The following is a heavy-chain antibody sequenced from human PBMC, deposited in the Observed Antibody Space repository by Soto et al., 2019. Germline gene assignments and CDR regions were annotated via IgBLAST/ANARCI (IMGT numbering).Heavy chain of an antibody. J-gene: IGHJ4*02. CDR3: ARWVSGSPDN. V-gene: IGHV3-72*01. CDR2: TKNKANRYTT. D-gene: IGHD1-26*01. Sequence: EVQLVEAGGGLVQPGGSLRLSCAASGFTLSDHYMDWVRQAPGKGLEWAGRTKNKANRYTTEYDASVNGRFTISRDDSKNSLYLQINSLKTEDTAVYYCARWVSGSPDNWGQGTLVTVSS. CDR1: GFTLSDHY.